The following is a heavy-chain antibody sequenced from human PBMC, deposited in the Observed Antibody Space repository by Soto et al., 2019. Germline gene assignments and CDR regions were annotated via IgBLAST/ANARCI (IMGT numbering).Heavy chain of an antibody. J-gene: IGHJ4*02. CDR2: IWYDGSNK. V-gene: IGHV3-33*01. D-gene: IGHD3-9*01. CDR3: ARDGYDILTGYPPYYFDY. Sequence: GGSLRLSCAASGFTFSSYGMHWVRQAPGKGLEWEAVIWYDGSNKYYADSVKGRFTISRDNSKNTLYLQMNSLRAEDTAVYYCARDGYDILTGYPPYYFDYWGQGTLVTVSS. CDR1: GFTFSSYG.